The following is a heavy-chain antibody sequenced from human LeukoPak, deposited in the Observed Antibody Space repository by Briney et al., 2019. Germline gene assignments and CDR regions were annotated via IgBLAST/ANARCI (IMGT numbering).Heavy chain of an antibody. Sequence: PGGSLRLSCAASGFTFSSYAMSWVRQAPGKGLEWVAVISYDGSNKYYADSVKGRFTISRDNSKNTLYLQMNSLRAEDTAVYYCAKDPAITYCSSTGCFSYYFDYWGQGTLVTVSS. CDR1: GFTFSSYA. CDR3: AKDPAITYCSSTGCFSYYFDY. J-gene: IGHJ4*02. CDR2: ISYDGSNK. V-gene: IGHV3-30*18. D-gene: IGHD2-2*01.